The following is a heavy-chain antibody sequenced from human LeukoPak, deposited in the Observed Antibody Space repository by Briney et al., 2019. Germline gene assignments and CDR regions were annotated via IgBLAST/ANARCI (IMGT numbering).Heavy chain of an antibody. J-gene: IGHJ4*02. Sequence: GGSLRLSCAASGFTFSSYWMSWVRQAPGKGLEWVANIKQDGSEKYYVDSVKGRFTISRDNAKNSLYLQMNSLRAEDTAVYYCAREGDYSNSYFDYWGQGTLVTVSS. CDR3: AREGDYSNSYFDY. D-gene: IGHD4-11*01. V-gene: IGHV3-7*01. CDR1: GFTFSSYW. CDR2: IKQDGSEK.